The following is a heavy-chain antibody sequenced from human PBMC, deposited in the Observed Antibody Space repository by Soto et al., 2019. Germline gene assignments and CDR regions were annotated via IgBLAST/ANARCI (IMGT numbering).Heavy chain of an antibody. D-gene: IGHD6-13*01. CDR1: GGSISSGGYS. CDR3: AREGGGHEQQLVLDNWFDP. Sequence: SETLSLTCAVSGGSISSGGYSWSWIRQPPGKGLEWIGYIYHSGSIYYNPSLKSRVTISVDTSKNQFSLKLSSVTAADTAVYYGAREGGGHEQQLVLDNWFDPWGQGTLVTVSS. CDR2: IYHSGSI. V-gene: IGHV4-30-2*05. J-gene: IGHJ5*02.